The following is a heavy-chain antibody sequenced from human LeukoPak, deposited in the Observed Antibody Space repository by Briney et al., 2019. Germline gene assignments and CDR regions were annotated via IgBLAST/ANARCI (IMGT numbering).Heavy chain of an antibody. CDR3: AKWQYYGSGDDY. V-gene: IGHV3-23*01. CDR1: GFTFSTYG. Sequence: GGSLRLSCAGSGFTFSTYGMSWVRQAPNKGLEWLSTISGSGDSTYYADSVKGRFTISRDNSKNTLFLQMNSLKAEDTAIYYCAKWQYYGSGDDYWGQGTLVTVSS. CDR2: ISGSGDST. J-gene: IGHJ4*02. D-gene: IGHD3-10*01.